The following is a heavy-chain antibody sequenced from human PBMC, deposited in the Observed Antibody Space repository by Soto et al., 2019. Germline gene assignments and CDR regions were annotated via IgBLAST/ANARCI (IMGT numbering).Heavy chain of an antibody. J-gene: IGHJ4*02. Sequence: GGSLRLSCAASGFTFSSYAMHWVRQAPGKGLEWVAVISYDGSNKYYADSVKGRFTISRDNSRNTLYLQMNSLRAEDTAAYYCAKSSKGGSSWYFPLDYWGQGTLVTVSS. D-gene: IGHD6-13*01. CDR3: AKSSKGGSSWYFPLDY. CDR1: GFTFSSYA. V-gene: IGHV3-30-3*02. CDR2: ISYDGSNK.